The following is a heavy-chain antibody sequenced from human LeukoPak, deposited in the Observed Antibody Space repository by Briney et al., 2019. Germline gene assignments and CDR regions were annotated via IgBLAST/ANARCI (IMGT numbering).Heavy chain of an antibody. CDR2: ITSSGTYI. D-gene: IGHD1-26*01. CDR1: GFTFNNYN. Sequence: GGSLRLSCATSGFTFNNYNMNWVRQAPRRALEWVSSITSSGTYIFYADSVKGRFTISRDNAKNSLYLQMNSLGPEDTAVYYCARDPYSGNYGNYYYYYMDVWGKETTVTISS. V-gene: IGHV3-21*01. J-gene: IGHJ6*03. CDR3: ARDPYSGNYGNYYYYYMDV.